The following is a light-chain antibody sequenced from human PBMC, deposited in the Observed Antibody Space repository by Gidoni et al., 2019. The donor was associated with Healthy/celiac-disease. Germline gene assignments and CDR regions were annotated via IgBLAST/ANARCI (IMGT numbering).Light chain of an antibody. CDR2: LGS. V-gene: IGKV2-28*01. CDR3: MQALQTPLT. J-gene: IGKJ4*01. CDR1: QSLLHSNGYNY. Sequence: DIVMTQSPLSLPVTPGEPASISCRSSQSLLHSNGYNYLDWYLQKPGQSPQLLIYLGSNRSSGVPDRFSGSGSGTDFTLKISRVEAEDVGVYYCMQALQTPLTFGGRIKVEIK.